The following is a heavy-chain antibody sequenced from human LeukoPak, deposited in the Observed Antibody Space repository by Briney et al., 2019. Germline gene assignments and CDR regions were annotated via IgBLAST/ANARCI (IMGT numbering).Heavy chain of an antibody. V-gene: IGHV1-46*01. J-gene: IGHJ4*02. CDR1: GYTFTSYY. Sequence: ASVKVSCKASGYTFTSYYMHWVRQAPGQGLEWMGIINPSGGSTSYAQKFQGRVTMTRDMSTSTVYMELSSLRSEDTAVYYCAREAQFGCSSGWYHDYWGQGTLVTVSS. D-gene: IGHD6-19*01. CDR3: AREAQFGCSSGWYHDY. CDR2: INPSGGST.